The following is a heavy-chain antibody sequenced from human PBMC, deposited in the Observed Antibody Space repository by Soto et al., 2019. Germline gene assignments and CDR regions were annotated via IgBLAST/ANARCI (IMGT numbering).Heavy chain of an antibody. J-gene: IGHJ4*02. CDR1: GFTFSSYA. Sequence: GGSLRLSCAASGFTFSSYAMSWVRQAPGKGLEWVSYISSSSSTIYYADSVKGRFTISRDNAKNSLYLQMNSLRAEDTAVYYCARVIGITSPDYWGQGTLVTVSS. CDR2: ISSSSSTI. CDR3: ARVIGITSPDY. V-gene: IGHV3-48*04. D-gene: IGHD1-20*01.